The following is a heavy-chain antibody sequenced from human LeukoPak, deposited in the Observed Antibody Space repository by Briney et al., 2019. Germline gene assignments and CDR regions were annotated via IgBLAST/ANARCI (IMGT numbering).Heavy chain of an antibody. CDR2: IYYSGST. J-gene: IGHJ4*02. CDR1: GGSISSSSYY. D-gene: IGHD6-13*01. CDR3: ARHEVDSSSPLDY. V-gene: IGHV4-39*01. Sequence: KPSETLSLTCTVSGGSISSSSYYWGWIRQPPGKGLEWIGSIYYSGSTYYNPSLKSRVTISVDTSKNQFSLRLSSVTAADTAVYYCARHEVDSSSPLDYWGQGTLVTVSS.